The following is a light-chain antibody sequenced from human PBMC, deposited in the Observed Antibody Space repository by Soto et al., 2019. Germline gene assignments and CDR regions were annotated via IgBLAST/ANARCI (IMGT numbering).Light chain of an antibody. CDR1: QSITSH. CDR3: QQYNTYSWT. Sequence: IKMTQSPSSLSASVGDRVTSACRASQSITSHLHWYQQKPGKAPKLLIYDASSLQSGVPSRFSGSGSGTEFALTISSLQADDFATYYCQQYNTYSWTFGPGTKV. V-gene: IGKV1-5*01. J-gene: IGKJ1*01. CDR2: DAS.